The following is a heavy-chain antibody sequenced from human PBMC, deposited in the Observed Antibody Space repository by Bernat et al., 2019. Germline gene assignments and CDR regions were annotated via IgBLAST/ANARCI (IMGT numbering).Heavy chain of an antibody. CDR2: IYYSGNT. CDR1: GGSINNSFFY. J-gene: IGHJ4*02. Sequence: QLQLQESGPGLVKPSETLSLTCTVSGGSINNSFFYWGWIRQPPGKGLEWIGSIYYSGNTYYNPSLRSPVTISVDTSKNQFSLNLSSVTAADTALYYCARHKATLEFDYWGKGTLVTVSS. D-gene: IGHD1-1*01. CDR3: ARHKATLEFDY. V-gene: IGHV4-39*01.